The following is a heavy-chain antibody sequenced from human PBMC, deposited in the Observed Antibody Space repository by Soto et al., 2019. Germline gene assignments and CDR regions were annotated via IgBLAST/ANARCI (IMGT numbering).Heavy chain of an antibody. V-gene: IGHV3-13*01. CDR1: GFTCKNYD. CDR3: VRSGVAPYYYYGMDV. D-gene: IGHD2-8*01. J-gene: IGHJ6*02. Sequence: EVQLVESGGDIVQPGGSLRLSCAASGFTCKNYDMYCVRQAPGKGLEWVSSIGNSGDTNYAGSVKGRFTISRENDRNALYLQMNSLRGGDTAVYFCVRSGVAPYYYYGMDVWGQGTTVTVSS. CDR2: IGNSGDT.